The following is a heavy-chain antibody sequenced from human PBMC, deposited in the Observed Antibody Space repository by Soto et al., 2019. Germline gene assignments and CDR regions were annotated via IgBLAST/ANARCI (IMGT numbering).Heavy chain of an antibody. CDR3: TNSYCGSMSCLGNY. Sequence: QVQLVQSGAEVKKPGASVKVSCKASGYSFSSLGMHWVRQAPGQRLEWMGWIHGGNGNTKYSQKYQGRFTMTRDTSASTAYMEISSLTSQDTAVYYCTNSYCGSMSCLGNYWGQGSLVTVPS. J-gene: IGHJ4*02. D-gene: IGHD2-2*01. CDR1: GYSFSSLG. CDR2: IHGGNGNT. V-gene: IGHV1-3*01.